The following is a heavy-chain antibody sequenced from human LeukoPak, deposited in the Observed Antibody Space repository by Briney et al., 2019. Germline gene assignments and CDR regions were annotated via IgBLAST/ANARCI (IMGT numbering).Heavy chain of an antibody. Sequence: GASVKVSCKASGYTFRQYSISWVRQAPGQGLEWMGWINTNTGNPTYAQGFTGRIVLSLDTSVSTAYLQISSLKAEDSAVYYCAKNGLGAVVKTDWGQGTLVTVSS. CDR1: GYTFRQYS. D-gene: IGHD3-22*01. J-gene: IGHJ4*02. V-gene: IGHV7-4-1*02. CDR2: INTNTGNP. CDR3: AKNGLGAVVKTD.